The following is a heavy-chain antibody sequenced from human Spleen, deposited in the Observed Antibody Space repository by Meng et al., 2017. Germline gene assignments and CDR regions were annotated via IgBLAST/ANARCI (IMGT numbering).Heavy chain of an antibody. V-gene: IGHV3-23*01. D-gene: IGHD3-22*01. CDR1: GGSISITNY. J-gene: IGHJ4*02. CDR2: ISGSGGST. CDR3: AKPKGIVVVITYFDY. Sequence: ETLSLTCTASGGSISITNYYWGWIRQSPGKGLEWVSSISGSGGSTSYADSVKGRFTISRDNSKNTLYLQMNSLRAEDTAVYYCAKPKGIVVVITYFDYWGQGTLVTVSS.